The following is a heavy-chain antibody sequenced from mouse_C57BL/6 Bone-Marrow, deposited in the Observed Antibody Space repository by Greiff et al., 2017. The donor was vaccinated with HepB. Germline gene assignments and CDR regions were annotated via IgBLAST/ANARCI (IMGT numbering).Heavy chain of an antibody. Sequence: EVQLQESGAELVRPGASVKLSCTASGFNIKDDYMHWVKQRPEQGLEWIGWIDPENGDTEYASKFQGKATITADTFSNTAYLQLSRLTSEDTAVYYCTTEDIYYVYWYCDVWGTGTTVTVSS. J-gene: IGHJ1*03. CDR2: IDPENGDT. CDR3: TTEDIYYVYWYCDV. V-gene: IGHV14-4*01. CDR1: GFNIKDDY. D-gene: IGHD2-1*01.